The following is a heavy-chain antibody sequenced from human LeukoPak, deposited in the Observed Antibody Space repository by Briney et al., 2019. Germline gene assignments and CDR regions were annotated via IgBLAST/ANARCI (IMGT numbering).Heavy chain of an antibody. V-gene: IGHV3-7*01. J-gene: IGHJ6*02. CDR3: ARAPYSSGWSNYYYGMDV. CDR2: IRQDGSEK. CDR1: GFTFSNYW. Sequence: PGGSLRLSCAASGFTFSNYWMSWVRQAPGKGLEWVASIRQDGSEKTYVDSVKGRFTISRDNAKNSLYLQINSLRAEDTAVYYCARAPYSSGWSNYYYGMDVWGQGTTVTVSS. D-gene: IGHD6-19*01.